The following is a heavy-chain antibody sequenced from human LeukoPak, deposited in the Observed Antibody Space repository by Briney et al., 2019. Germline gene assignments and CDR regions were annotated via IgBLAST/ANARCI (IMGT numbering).Heavy chain of an antibody. J-gene: IGHJ4*02. Sequence: GGSLRLSCAASGFTGSSTYMSWVRQAPGKGLEWVSIIYSGGNTYYADSVKGRFTISRDNSRSTLYLQMNSLRTEDTALYYCARFQALRGSFRGFDFWGQGTQVTVSP. CDR3: ARFQALRGSFRGFDF. CDR1: GFTGSSTY. CDR2: IYSGGNT. V-gene: IGHV3-66*02. D-gene: IGHD1-26*01.